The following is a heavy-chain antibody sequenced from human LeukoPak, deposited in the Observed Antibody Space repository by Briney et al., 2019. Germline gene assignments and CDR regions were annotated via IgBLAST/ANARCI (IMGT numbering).Heavy chain of an antibody. V-gene: IGHV4-34*01. D-gene: IGHD1-20*01. J-gene: IGHJ1*01. CDR2: INHSGST. CDR3: ARSNWAEYFQY. CDR1: GGSFSGYY. Sequence: SETLSLTCAVYGGSFSGYYWSWIRQPPGKGLEWIGEINHSGSTNYNPSLKSRVTISADTSKNQFSLKLTSVTAADTAVYYCARSNWAEYFQYWGQGALVTVSS.